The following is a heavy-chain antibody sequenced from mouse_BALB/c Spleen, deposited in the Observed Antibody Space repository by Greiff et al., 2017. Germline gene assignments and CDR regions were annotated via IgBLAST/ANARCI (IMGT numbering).Heavy chain of an antibody. V-gene: IGHV3-6*02. CDR2: ISYDGSN. CDR3: AREPLYAMDD. J-gene: IGHJ4*01. Sequence: EVQRVESGPGLVKPSQSLSLTCSVTGYSITSGYYWNWIRQFPGNKLEWMGYISYDGSNNYNPSLKNRISITRDTSKNQVFLKLNSVTTEDTATYYCAREPLYAMDDWGQGTSVTVSS. CDR1: GYSITSGYY.